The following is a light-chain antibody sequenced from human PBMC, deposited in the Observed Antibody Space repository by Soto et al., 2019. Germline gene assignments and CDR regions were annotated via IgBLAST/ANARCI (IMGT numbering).Light chain of an antibody. CDR2: EGG. V-gene: IGLV2-23*01. CDR3: CSYTGTTTYV. CDR1: SSDVGSYNL. J-gene: IGLJ1*01. Sequence: QSVLTQPASVSGSPGQSITISCNGTSSDVGSYNLVSWYQQLPGQAPKLLIFEGGKRPSGVSNRFSDSNSGNTASLTISGLQAEDEADYYCCSYTGTTTYVFGTGTKVTVL.